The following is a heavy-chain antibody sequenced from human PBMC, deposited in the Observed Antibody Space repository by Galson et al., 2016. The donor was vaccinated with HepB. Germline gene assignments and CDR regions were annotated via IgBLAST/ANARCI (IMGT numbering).Heavy chain of an antibody. J-gene: IGHJ6*02. D-gene: IGHD3-3*01. CDR3: ARFVVLGWGGYYSDWRDYGMDV. V-gene: IGHV1-8*01. Sequence: SVKVSCKASGYSFTRFDINWVRQSSGQGLEWMGWMNPNSGDTGYAQKFQGRVTMTRNIAIRTAYMELSSLRSEDTDVYYCARFVVLGWGGYYSDWRDYGMDVWGQGTTVTVSS. CDR2: MNPNSGDT. CDR1: GYSFTRFD.